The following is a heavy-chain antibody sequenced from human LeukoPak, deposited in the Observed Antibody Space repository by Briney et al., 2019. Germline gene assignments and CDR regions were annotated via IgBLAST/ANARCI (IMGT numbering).Heavy chain of an antibody. V-gene: IGHV3-30-3*01. Sequence: PGGSLRLSCAASGFTFSSYAMHWVRQAPGKGLEWVAVISYDGSNKYYADSVKGRFTISRDNSKNTLYLQMNSLRAEDTAVYYCASESMIAHFDYWGQGTLVTVSS. J-gene: IGHJ4*02. D-gene: IGHD3-22*01. CDR1: GFTFSSYA. CDR2: ISYDGSNK. CDR3: ASESMIAHFDY.